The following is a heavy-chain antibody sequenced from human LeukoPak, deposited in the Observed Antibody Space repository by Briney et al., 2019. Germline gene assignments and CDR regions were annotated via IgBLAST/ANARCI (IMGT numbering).Heavy chain of an antibody. V-gene: IGHV4-34*01. D-gene: IGHD2-2*01. J-gene: IGHJ3*02. CDR2: INHSGST. Sequence: PSETLSLTCAVYGGSFSGYYWSWIRQPPGKGLEWIGEINHSGSTNYNPSLKSRVTISVDTSKNQFSLKLSSVTAADTAVYYCARTRYCSSTSSYLGAFDIWGQGTMVTVSS. CDR1: GGSFSGYY. CDR3: ARTRYCSSTSSYLGAFDI.